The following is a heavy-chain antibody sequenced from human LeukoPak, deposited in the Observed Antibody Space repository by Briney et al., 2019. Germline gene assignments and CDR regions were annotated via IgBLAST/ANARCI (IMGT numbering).Heavy chain of an antibody. J-gene: IGHJ6*02. CDR3: ARFVGVIYVGMDV. D-gene: IGHD3-10*01. Sequence: PGESLKISCKGSGYSFTSYWIGWVRQMPGKGLEWMGIIYPGDSDTRYSPSFQGQVTISADKSISTAFLQWSSLKASDTAVYYCARFVGVIYVGMDVWGQGTTVTVSS. CDR2: IYPGDSDT. CDR1: GYSFTSYW. V-gene: IGHV5-51*01.